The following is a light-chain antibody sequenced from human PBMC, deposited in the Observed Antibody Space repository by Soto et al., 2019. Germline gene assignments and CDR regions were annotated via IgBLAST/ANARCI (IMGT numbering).Light chain of an antibody. V-gene: IGLV1-44*01. CDR1: SSNIGSKT. CDR3: AAWDDSLNVL. J-gene: IGLJ2*01. CDR2: TND. Sequence: QSALTQPPSASGTPGQRVTISCSGSSSNIGSKTVNWYQQLPGTAPKLLIYTNDRRPSGVPDRFSASKSGTSASLAISGLQSEDEADYFCAAWDDSLNVLFGGGT.